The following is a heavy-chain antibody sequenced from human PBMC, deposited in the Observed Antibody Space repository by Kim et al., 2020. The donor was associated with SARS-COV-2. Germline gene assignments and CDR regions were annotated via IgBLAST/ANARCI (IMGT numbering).Heavy chain of an antibody. V-gene: IGHV3-21*01. CDR1: GFTFSSYS. CDR3: ARDLGNSNPRYFDL. D-gene: IGHD3-16*01. CDR2: ISSSSSYI. J-gene: IGHJ2*01. Sequence: GGSLRLSCAASGFTFSSYSMNWVRQAPGKGLEWVSSISSSSSYIYYADSVKGRFTISRDNAKNSLYLQMNSLRAEDTAVYYCARDLGNSNPRYFDLWGRGTLVTVSS.